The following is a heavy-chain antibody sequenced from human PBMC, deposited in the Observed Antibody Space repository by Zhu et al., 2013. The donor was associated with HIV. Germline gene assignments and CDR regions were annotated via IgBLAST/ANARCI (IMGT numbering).Heavy chain of an antibody. V-gene: IGHV1-69*06. Sequence: QVQLVQSGAEVKKPGSSVKVSCKASGGTFSSYAISWVRQAPGQGLEWMGGIIPIFGTANYAQKFQGRVTITADKSTSTAYMELSSLRSEDTAVYYCARDSKVRLELRWYYGMDVWGQGDHGSPSP. CDR1: GGTFSSYA. J-gene: IGHJ6*02. D-gene: IGHD1-7*01. CDR3: ARDSKVRLELRWYYGMDV. CDR2: IIPIFGTA.